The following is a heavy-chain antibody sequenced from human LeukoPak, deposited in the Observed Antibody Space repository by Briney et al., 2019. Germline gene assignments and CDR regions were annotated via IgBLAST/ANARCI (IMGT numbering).Heavy chain of an antibody. Sequence: GGSLRLSCAASGFTFSSYGMHWVRQAPGKGLEWVAFIRYDGSYKYFADSVKGRFTISRDNSKNTLYLQMNSLRAEDTAAYYCAKDTPGMVRGHFDYWGQGTLITVSS. CDR2: IRYDGSYK. CDR3: AKDTPGMVRGHFDY. J-gene: IGHJ4*02. V-gene: IGHV3-30*02. D-gene: IGHD3-10*01. CDR1: GFTFSSYG.